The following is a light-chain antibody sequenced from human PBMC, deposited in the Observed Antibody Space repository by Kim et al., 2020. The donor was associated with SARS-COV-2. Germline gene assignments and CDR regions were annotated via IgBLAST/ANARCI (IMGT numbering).Light chain of an antibody. V-gene: IGLV2-14*03. Sequence: GQATHISGTRTRTDVSGYNYGPLYQPHPGNSPDLMIYVFSNQPSRVSTRSSGCKSGNAASVIISWVQAEDEAVYYFSSYTSSSTVVFGGGTQLTVL. J-gene: IGLJ2*01. CDR3: SSYTSSSTVV. CDR1: RTDVSGYNY. CDR2: VFS.